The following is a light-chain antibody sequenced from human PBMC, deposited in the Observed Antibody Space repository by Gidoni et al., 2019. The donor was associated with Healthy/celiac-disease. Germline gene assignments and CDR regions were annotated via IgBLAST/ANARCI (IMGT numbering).Light chain of an antibody. CDR2: DVS. CDR3: SSYTSSSTPG. CDR1: SSDVGGYNY. J-gene: IGLJ2*01. Sequence: QSALTQPASVSGSPGQSITISCTGTSSDVGGYNYVSWYQQHPGKAPKLMSYDVSNRPSGVSNRFSGSKSGNTASLTISGLQAEDEADYYCSSYTSSSTPGFGGGTKLTVL. V-gene: IGLV2-14*01.